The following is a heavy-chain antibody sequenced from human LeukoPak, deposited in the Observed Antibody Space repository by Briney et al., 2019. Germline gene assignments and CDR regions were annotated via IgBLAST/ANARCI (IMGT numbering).Heavy chain of an antibody. J-gene: IGHJ4*02. D-gene: IGHD6-19*01. CDR2: IIPIFDTA. V-gene: IGHV1-69*05. Sequence: SVKVSCKASGGTFSSYAISWVRQAPGQGLEWMGRIIPIFDTANYAQKFQGRVTITTDESTSTAYMELSSLRSEDTAVYYCARLGAVADNFDYWGQGTLVTVSS. CDR3: ARLGAVADNFDY. CDR1: GGTFSSYA.